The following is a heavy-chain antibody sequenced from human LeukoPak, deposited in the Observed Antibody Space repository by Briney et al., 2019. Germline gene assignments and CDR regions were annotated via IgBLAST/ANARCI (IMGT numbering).Heavy chain of an antibody. V-gene: IGHV3-23*01. Sequence: GGSLRLSCAASGFTFSTFAMIWVRQPPGKGLEWVSSIFPSGGEIHYADSVRGRFTISRDNSKSTLSLQMNSLRAEDTAIYYCAREVSYYFDYWGQGTLVTVSS. J-gene: IGHJ4*02. CDR3: AREVSYYFDY. CDR1: GFTFSTFA. CDR2: IFPSGGEI. D-gene: IGHD2-8*01.